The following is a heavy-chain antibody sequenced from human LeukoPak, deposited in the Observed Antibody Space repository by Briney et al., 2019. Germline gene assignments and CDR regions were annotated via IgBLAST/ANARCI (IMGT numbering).Heavy chain of an antibody. V-gene: IGHV1-18*01. Sequence: ASVKVSXKASGYTFTSYGISWVRQAPGQGLEWMGWISAYNGNTNYAQKLQGRVTMTTDTSTSTAYMELRSLRSDDTAVYYCARGKSPRPITGTPWDWFDPWGQGTLVTVSP. CDR3: ARGKSPRPITGTPWDWFDP. CDR2: ISAYNGNT. D-gene: IGHD1-7*01. J-gene: IGHJ5*02. CDR1: GYTFTSYG.